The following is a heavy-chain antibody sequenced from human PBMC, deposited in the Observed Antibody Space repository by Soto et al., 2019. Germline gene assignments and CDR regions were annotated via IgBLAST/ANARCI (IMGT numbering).Heavy chain of an antibody. D-gene: IGHD2-15*01. J-gene: IGHJ5*02. CDR1: GGSISSGDYY. V-gene: IGHV4-30-4*01. CDR2: IYNSGST. CDR3: ARDRCSGGTCSGNWFDP. Sequence: SETLSLTCTVSGGSISSGDYYWSWIRQPPGKGLEWIGYIYNSGSTNYNPSLKSRVTISVDTSKNQFSLKLTSVTAAETAVYYCARDRCSGGTCSGNWFDPWGQGTLVTVSS.